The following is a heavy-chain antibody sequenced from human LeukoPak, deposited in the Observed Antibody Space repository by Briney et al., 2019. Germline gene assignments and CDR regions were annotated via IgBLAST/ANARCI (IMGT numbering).Heavy chain of an antibody. J-gene: IGHJ3*02. V-gene: IGHV4-30-4*01. CDR1: GGSISSGDYY. CDR3: ARDRIAVAGALDI. CDR2: IYYSGST. Sequence: YPSQTLSLTCTVSGGSISSGDYYWSWIRQPPGKGLEWIGYIYYSGSTYYNPSLKSRVTISVDTSKNQFSLKLSSVTAADTAVYYCARDRIAVAGALDIWGQGTMVTVSS. D-gene: IGHD6-19*01.